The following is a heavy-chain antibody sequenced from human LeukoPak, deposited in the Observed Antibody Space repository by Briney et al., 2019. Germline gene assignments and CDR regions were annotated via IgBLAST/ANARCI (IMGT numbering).Heavy chain of an antibody. J-gene: IGHJ3*02. Sequence: PGGSLRLSCAASGFTFSSYAMHWVRQAPGKGLEWVAVISYDGSNKYYADSVKGRFTISRDNSKNTLYLQMNSLRAEDTAVYYCARVRAAAGYDAFDIWGQGTMVTVSS. D-gene: IGHD6-13*01. CDR3: ARVRAAAGYDAFDI. CDR1: GFTFSSYA. V-gene: IGHV3-30*04. CDR2: ISYDGSNK.